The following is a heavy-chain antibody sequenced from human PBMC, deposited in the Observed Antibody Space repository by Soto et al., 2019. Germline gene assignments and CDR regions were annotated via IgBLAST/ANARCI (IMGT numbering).Heavy chain of an antibody. Sequence: LRLSCTASGFTFGDYAMSWFRQAPGKGLEWVGFIRSKAYGGTTEYAASVKGRFTISRDDSKSIAYLQMNSLKTEDTAVYYCTRAENYDILTGYFNWGQGTLVTVSS. CDR1: GFTFGDYA. V-gene: IGHV3-49*03. J-gene: IGHJ4*02. D-gene: IGHD3-9*01. CDR3: TRAENYDILTGYFN. CDR2: IRSKAYGGTT.